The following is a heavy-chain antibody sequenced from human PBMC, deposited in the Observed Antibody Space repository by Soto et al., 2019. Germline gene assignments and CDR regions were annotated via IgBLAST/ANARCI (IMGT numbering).Heavy chain of an antibody. CDR1: VFTSSG. J-gene: IGHJ3*01. Sequence: ASVKVSCKASVFTSSGISWVRQAPGQRLEWMGWISTHNGNTIYAQKFQGRVIMTTDTSTTTVYMELRSLRPDDTAVYYCARAPPPEWELLPGAFDVWGLGTMVTVSS. CDR3: ARAPPPEWELLPGAFDV. CDR2: ISTHNGNT. D-gene: IGHD1-26*01. V-gene: IGHV1-18*04.